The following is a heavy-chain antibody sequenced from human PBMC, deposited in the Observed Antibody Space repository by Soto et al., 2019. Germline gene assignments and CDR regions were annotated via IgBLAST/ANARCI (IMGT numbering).Heavy chain of an antibody. V-gene: IGHV3-49*03. J-gene: IGHJ6*02. D-gene: IGHD1-1*01. CDR3: TRDLVTIPQGMDV. CDR1: GFTFGDYA. Sequence: GGSLRLSCTASGFTFGDYAMSWFRQAPGKGLEWVGFIRSKAYGGTTEYAASVKGRFTISRDDSKSIAYLQMNSLKTEDTAVYYCTRDLVTIPQGMDVWGQGTSVTVSS. CDR2: IRSKAYGGTT.